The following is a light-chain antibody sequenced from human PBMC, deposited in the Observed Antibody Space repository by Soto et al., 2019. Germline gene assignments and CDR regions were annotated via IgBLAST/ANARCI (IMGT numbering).Light chain of an antibody. CDR1: QTVTKY. J-gene: IGKJ4*01. V-gene: IGKV3-11*01. Sequence: EILLTQSPDTLSLSPGERATLSCGASQTVTKYLAWYQQKPGQAPRLLIYDSSNRATGVPARFIGSGSGTNFTLTISRLEPEDFAVYYCQKRSDWVTFGGGTKVEI. CDR2: DSS. CDR3: QKRSDWVT.